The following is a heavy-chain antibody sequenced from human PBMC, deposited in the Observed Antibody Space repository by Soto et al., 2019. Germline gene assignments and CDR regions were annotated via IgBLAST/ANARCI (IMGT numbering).Heavy chain of an antibody. D-gene: IGHD5-12*01. Sequence: ASVKVSCKASGYTFTGYYMHWVRQAPGQGLEWMGWINPNSGGTNYAQKFQGRVTMTRDTSISTAYMELSRLRSDDTAVYYCATIMAGYDTYDYWGQGXLVTVYS. CDR1: GYTFTGYY. CDR2: INPNSGGT. CDR3: ATIMAGYDTYDY. V-gene: IGHV1-2*02. J-gene: IGHJ4*02.